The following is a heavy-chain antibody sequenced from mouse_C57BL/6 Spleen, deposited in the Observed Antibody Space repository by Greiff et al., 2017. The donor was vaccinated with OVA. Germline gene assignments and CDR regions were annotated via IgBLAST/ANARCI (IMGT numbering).Heavy chain of an antibody. CDR2: IYPGDGDT. Sequence: QVQLQQSGPELVKPGASVKISCKASGYAFSSSWMNWVKQRPGKGLEWIGRIYPGDGDTNYNGKFKGKATLTADKSSSTAYMQLSSLTSEDSAVYFCANYGSGSAWFAYWGQGTLVTVSA. CDR3: ANYGSGSAWFAY. D-gene: IGHD1-1*01. V-gene: IGHV1-82*01. J-gene: IGHJ3*01. CDR1: GYAFSSSW.